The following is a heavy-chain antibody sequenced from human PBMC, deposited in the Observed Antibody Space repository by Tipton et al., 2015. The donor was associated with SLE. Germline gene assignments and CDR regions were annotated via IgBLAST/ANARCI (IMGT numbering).Heavy chain of an antibody. CDR1: GGSISSSSYY. J-gene: IGHJ6*02. CDR2: IYYSGST. D-gene: IGHD4-17*01. Sequence: TLSLTCTVSGGSISSSSYYWGWIRQPPGKGLEWIGSIYYSGSTYYNPSLKSRVTISVDTSKNQFSLKLSSVTAADTAVDYCASLLQNGDYVPYYYGMDVWGQGTTVTVSS. CDR3: ASLLQNGDYVPYYYGMDV. V-gene: IGHV4-39*07.